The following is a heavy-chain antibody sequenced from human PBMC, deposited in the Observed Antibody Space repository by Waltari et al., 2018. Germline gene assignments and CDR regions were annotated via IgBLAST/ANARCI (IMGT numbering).Heavy chain of an antibody. CDR3: VRDQWFAFDI. CDR2: IMTDGREE. V-gene: IGHV3-7*01. J-gene: IGHJ3*02. D-gene: IGHD3-22*01. CDR1: GFSLSNYW. Sequence: EVQLVESGGGLVQPGGSLILSGAASGFSLSNYWMSWVRQAPGKGLEWVANIMTDGREEYYVDSVRGRFTISRDNAKNSLYLQMNSLRPEDTAVYYCVRDQWFAFDIWGQGTMVTVSS.